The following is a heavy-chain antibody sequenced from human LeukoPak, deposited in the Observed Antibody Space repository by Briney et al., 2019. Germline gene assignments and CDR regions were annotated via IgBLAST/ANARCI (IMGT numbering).Heavy chain of an antibody. Sequence: GGSLRLSCAASGFPFNNYAMNWVRQAPGKGLEWDSGVSDDGRSTNYADSVKARFTVSRDNSMNTLFLQMSSLRADDTAVYYCAKTTRPLGALDYWGQGTLVTVSS. J-gene: IGHJ4*02. CDR1: GFPFNNYA. D-gene: IGHD1-26*01. CDR3: AKTTRPLGALDY. CDR2: VSDDGRST. V-gene: IGHV3-23*01.